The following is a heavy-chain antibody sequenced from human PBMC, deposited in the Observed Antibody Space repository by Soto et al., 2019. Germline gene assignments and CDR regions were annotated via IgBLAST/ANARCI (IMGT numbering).Heavy chain of an antibody. Sequence: QVQLVQSGAEVKKPGSSVKVSCKASGGTFSSYSINWVRQAPGQGLEWMGEIIPIFGTANYAQKFQGSVTITVVASTSTAYMELSSRRSEDTAVYYCARDGGRHSGGIDYWGQGTLVTVSS. D-gene: IGHD1-26*01. CDR1: GGTFSSYS. CDR2: IIPIFGTA. CDR3: ARDGGRHSGGIDY. J-gene: IGHJ4*02. V-gene: IGHV1-69*01.